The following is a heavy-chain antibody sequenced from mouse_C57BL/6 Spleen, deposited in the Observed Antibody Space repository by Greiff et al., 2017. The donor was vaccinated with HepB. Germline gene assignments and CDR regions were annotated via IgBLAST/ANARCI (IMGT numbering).Heavy chain of an antibody. CDR3: ARHDGNYPYAMDY. J-gene: IGHJ4*01. V-gene: IGHV5-6*01. CDR2: ISSGGSYT. CDR1: GFTFSSYG. D-gene: IGHD2-1*01. Sequence: EVQLMESGGDLVKPGGSLKLSCAASGFTFSSYGMSWVRQTPDKGLEWVGTISSGGSYTYYPDSVKGLFTISRDNAKNTLYLQMSSLKSEDTAMYYCARHDGNYPYAMDYWGQGTSVTVSS.